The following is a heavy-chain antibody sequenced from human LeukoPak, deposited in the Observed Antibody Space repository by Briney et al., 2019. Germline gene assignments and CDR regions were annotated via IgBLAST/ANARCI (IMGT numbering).Heavy chain of an antibody. CDR2: INPNSGGT. Sequence: ASVKVSCKASGYTFTGYYMHWVRQAPGQGLEWMGRINPNSGGTNYAQKFQGRVTMTRDTSISTAYMELSRLRSDDTAVYYCARDGEYYDFWSGYDSPRFDYWGQGTLVTVSS. CDR1: GYTFTGYY. CDR3: ARDGEYYDFWSGYDSPRFDY. V-gene: IGHV1-2*06. D-gene: IGHD3-3*01. J-gene: IGHJ4*02.